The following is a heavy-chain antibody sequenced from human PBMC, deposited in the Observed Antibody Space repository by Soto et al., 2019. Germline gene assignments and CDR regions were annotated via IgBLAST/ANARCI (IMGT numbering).Heavy chain of an antibody. D-gene: IGHD4-17*01. J-gene: IGHJ5*01. Sequence: QVQLVESGGGVVQPGRSLRLSCTASGFTFRNYGMHWVRQAPGKGLEWVAVISFDGNNEYYSGSVKGRFTISRDNFKDTLYLQMNSLRAEDTAVYYCAKDLLKTTVTTPGSSGHGTLVTVSS. CDR3: AKDLLKTTVTTPGS. CDR2: ISFDGNNE. CDR1: GFTFRNYG. V-gene: IGHV3-30*18.